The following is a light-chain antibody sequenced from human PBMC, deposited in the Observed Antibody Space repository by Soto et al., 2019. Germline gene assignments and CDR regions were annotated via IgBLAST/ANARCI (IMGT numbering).Light chain of an antibody. Sequence: EIVMTQSPATLSVYPGERATLSCRASQSVSSNLAWYQQKPGQAPKLLIYNPSTRATGIPARFSGSGSGTEFTLTISSLQSEDFAIYYCQQYDNWPLTFGGGTKVDIK. V-gene: IGKV3-15*01. CDR3: QQYDNWPLT. J-gene: IGKJ4*01. CDR1: QSVSSN. CDR2: NPS.